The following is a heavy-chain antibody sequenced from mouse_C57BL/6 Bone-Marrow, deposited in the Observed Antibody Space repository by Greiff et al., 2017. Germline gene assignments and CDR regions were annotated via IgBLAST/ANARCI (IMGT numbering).Heavy chain of an antibody. Sequence: QVQLQQPGAELVKPGASVKLSCKASGYTFTSYWMHWVKQRPGQGLEWIGMIHPNSGSTNYNEKFKSKATLSVDKSSSTAYVQLSSLTSEDSAVYYCARGLWYPFDYWGQGTTLTVSS. CDR3: ARGLWYPFDY. V-gene: IGHV1-64*01. D-gene: IGHD2-1*01. CDR2: IHPNSGST. J-gene: IGHJ2*01. CDR1: GYTFTSYW.